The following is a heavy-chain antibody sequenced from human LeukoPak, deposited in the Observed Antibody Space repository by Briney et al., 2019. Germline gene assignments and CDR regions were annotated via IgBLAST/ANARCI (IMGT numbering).Heavy chain of an antibody. J-gene: IGHJ4*02. D-gene: IGHD3-22*01. V-gene: IGHV3-7*04. Sequence: GGSLTLSCAASGFTFSSHWMNWVRQAPGKGLERVANIKQDGSEQNYVDSVKGRFTISRDNGKNSLYLQMNSLRAEDTSMYFCARALRDDGSAYRALDCLGQGTLVTVSS. CDR3: ARALRDDGSAYRALDC. CDR1: GFTFSSHW. CDR2: IKQDGSEQ.